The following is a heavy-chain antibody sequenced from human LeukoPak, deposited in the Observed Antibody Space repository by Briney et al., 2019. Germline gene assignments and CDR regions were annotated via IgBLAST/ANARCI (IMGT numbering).Heavy chain of an antibody. CDR2: IIPILGIA. J-gene: IGHJ5*02. CDR1: GGTFSSYA. D-gene: IGHD1-26*01. Sequence: ASVKVSRKASGGTFSSYAISWVRQAPGQGLEWMGRIIPILGIANYAQKFQGRVTITADKSTSTAYMELSSLRSEDTAVYYCASGREENNWFDPWGQGTLVTVSS. CDR3: ASGREENNWFDP. V-gene: IGHV1-69*04.